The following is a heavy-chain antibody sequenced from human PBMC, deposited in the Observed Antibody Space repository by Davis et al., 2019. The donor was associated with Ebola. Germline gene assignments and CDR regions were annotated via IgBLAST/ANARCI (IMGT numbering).Heavy chain of an antibody. J-gene: IGHJ5*02. Sequence: ASAKVSCKASGYTFTNYDVHWVRQGTGQGLEWIGWMNPNSANTGYGQKFQGRVTMTRNTSISTAYMELSSLTSEDTAVYYCARGRKVAKMGSWFDPWGQGTLVTVSS. CDR1: GYTFTNYD. CDR2: MNPNSANT. CDR3: ARGRKVAKMGSWFDP. D-gene: IGHD5-12*01. V-gene: IGHV1-8*01.